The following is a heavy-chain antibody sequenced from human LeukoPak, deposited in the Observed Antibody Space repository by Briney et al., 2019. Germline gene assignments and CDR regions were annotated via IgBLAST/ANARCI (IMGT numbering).Heavy chain of an antibody. D-gene: IGHD2-2*01. CDR3: ARALPATALILNWFDP. CDR2: IYYSGST. V-gene: IGHV4-59*12. CDR1: GGSISSYY. J-gene: IGHJ5*02. Sequence: SETLSLTCTVSGGSISSYYWIWIRQPPGKGLEWIGSIYYSGSTYYNPSLKSRVTISVDTSKNQFSLKLSSVTAADTAVYYCARALPATALILNWFDPWGQGTLVTVSS.